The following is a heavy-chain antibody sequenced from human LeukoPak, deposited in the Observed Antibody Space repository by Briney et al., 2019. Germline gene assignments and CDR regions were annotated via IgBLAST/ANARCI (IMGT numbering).Heavy chain of an antibody. CDR3: AKDMGSGQSDPDY. V-gene: IGHV3-53*05. CDR2: IYSGGST. Sequence: GGSLRLSCAASGFTVSSNYMSWVRRAPGKGLEWVSVIYSGGSTYYADSVKGRFTISRDNSKNTLYLQMNSLRAEDTAVYYCAKDMGSGQSDPDYWGQGTLVTVPS. J-gene: IGHJ4*02. D-gene: IGHD3-10*01. CDR1: GFTVSSNY.